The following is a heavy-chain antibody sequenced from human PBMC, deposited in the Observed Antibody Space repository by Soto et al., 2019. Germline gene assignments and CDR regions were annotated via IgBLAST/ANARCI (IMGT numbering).Heavy chain of an antibody. CDR3: ARVIGYGDYHFDY. Sequence: PSETLSLTCTVSGGSISSYYWSWIRQPPGKGLEWIGYIYYSGSTNYNPSLKSRVTISVDTSKNQFSLKLSSVTAADTAVYYCARVIGYGDYHFDYWGQGTLVTVSS. J-gene: IGHJ4*02. CDR2: IYYSGST. CDR1: GGSISSYY. V-gene: IGHV4-59*01. D-gene: IGHD4-17*01.